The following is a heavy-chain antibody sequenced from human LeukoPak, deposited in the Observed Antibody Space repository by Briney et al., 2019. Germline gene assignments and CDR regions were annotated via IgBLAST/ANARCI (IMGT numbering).Heavy chain of an antibody. Sequence: GESLKISCKGSGYSFTSYWIGWVRPMPGKGLEWMGIIYPRDSDTRYSPSFQGQVTISAGKSISTAYLQWSSLKASDTAMYYCARPLVGATYYFDYWGQGTLVTVSS. V-gene: IGHV5-51*01. D-gene: IGHD1-26*01. CDR1: GYSFTSYW. CDR2: IYPRDSDT. CDR3: ARPLVGATYYFDY. J-gene: IGHJ4*02.